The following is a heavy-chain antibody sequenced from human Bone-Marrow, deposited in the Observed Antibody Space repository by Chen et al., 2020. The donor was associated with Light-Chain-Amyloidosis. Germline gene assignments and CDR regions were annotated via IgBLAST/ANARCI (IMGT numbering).Heavy chain of an antibody. CDR1: GYTFPNYW. D-gene: IGHD5-12*01. V-gene: IGHV5-51*01. CDR2: IYPDDSDA. J-gene: IGHJ4*02. Sequence: GESLKISCKGSGYTFPNYWIGWVRQMPGKGLEWMGVIYPDDSDARYSPSFEGQVTISADKSITTAYLQWRSLNASDTAMYYCARRRDGYNFDYWGQGTLVTVSS. CDR3: ARRRDGYNFDY.